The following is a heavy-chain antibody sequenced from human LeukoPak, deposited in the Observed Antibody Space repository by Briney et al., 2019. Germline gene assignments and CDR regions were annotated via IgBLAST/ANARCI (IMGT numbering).Heavy chain of an antibody. J-gene: IGHJ4*02. CDR3: ARDFRGTTVAYY. Sequence: PRRYLTLSCAASGFTFSSYWMSWDSPAQGKWLEWVAKIKQVGSKKYYVDSVNGRFTISRDDAKNSLYLQMNSLRAEDTAVYYCARDFRGTTVAYYWGQGTLVTVSS. D-gene: IGHD4-23*01. CDR1: GFTFSSYW. V-gene: IGHV3-7*01. CDR2: IKQVGSKK.